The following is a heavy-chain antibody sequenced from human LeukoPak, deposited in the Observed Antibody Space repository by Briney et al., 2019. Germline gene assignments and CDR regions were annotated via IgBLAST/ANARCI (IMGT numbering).Heavy chain of an antibody. CDR2: ISSSSSYI. J-gene: IGHJ4*02. CDR3: AREIVSAVAGNFDY. Sequence: GGSLRLSCAASGFTFSSYSMNWVRLAPGKGLEWVSSISSSSSYIYYADSVKGRFTISRDSAKNSLYLEMNSLRAEDTAAYYCAREIVSAVAGNFDYWGQGTLVAVSS. V-gene: IGHV3-21*01. D-gene: IGHD6-19*01. CDR1: GFTFSSYS.